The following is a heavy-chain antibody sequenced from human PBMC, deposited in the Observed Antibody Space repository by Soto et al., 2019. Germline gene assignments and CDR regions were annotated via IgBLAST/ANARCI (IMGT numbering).Heavy chain of an antibody. CDR3: AKTGWFGEGKKYHYYGMDV. CDR2: ISGAGVST. Sequence: EVELLESGGGLVQPGGSLRLSCAASGFTFSTYAMSWVRQAPGKGLEWVSTISGAGVSTYYADSVKGRFTISRDNSKNTLYLKMTSLRAEDTAVYSCAKTGWFGEGKKYHYYGMDVWGQGTTVTVSS. J-gene: IGHJ6*02. CDR1: GFTFSTYA. V-gene: IGHV3-23*01. D-gene: IGHD3-10*01.